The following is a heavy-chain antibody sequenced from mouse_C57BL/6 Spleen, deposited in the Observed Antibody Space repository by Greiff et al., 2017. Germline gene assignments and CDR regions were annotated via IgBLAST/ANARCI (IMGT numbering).Heavy chain of an antibody. Sequence: QVQLKQPGAELVKPGASVKMSCKASGYTFTSYWITWVKQRPGQGLEWIGDIYPGSGSTNYNEKFKSKATLTVDTSSSTAYMQLSSLTSEDSAVYYCAKTYSNYAYYFDYWGQGTTLTVSS. D-gene: IGHD2-5*01. CDR1: GYTFTSYW. J-gene: IGHJ2*01. CDR2: IYPGSGST. V-gene: IGHV1-55*01. CDR3: AKTYSNYAYYFDY.